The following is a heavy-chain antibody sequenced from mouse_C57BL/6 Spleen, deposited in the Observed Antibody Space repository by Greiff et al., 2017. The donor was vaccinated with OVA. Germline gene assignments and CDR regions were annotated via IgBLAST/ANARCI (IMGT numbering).Heavy chain of an antibody. CDR1: GFTFSDYG. CDR3: ARKGAQGAMDY. Sequence: EVKLVESGGGLVQPGGSLKLSCAASGFTFSDYGMAWVRQAPRKGPEWVAFISNLAYSIYYADTVTGRFTISRENAKNTLYLEMSSLRSEDTAMYYCARKGAQGAMDYWGQGTSVTVSS. V-gene: IGHV5-15*01. CDR2: ISNLAYSI. D-gene: IGHD3-2*02. J-gene: IGHJ4*01.